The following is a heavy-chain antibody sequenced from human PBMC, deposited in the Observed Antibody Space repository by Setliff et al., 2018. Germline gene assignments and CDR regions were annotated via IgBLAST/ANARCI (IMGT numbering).Heavy chain of an antibody. V-gene: IGHV4-34*01. D-gene: IGHD6-19*01. J-gene: IGHJ6*04. CDR2: IHHSGST. Sequence: SETLSLTCAVYGGSFSSYYWNWIRQPPGKGLEWIREIHHSGSTKYNPSLKSRVTISVDTSKNQFSLRLSSVTAADTAVYYCARLRKAVDGINFPRYMDVWGKGTTVTVSS. CDR1: GGSFSSYY. CDR3: ARLRKAVDGINFPRYMDV.